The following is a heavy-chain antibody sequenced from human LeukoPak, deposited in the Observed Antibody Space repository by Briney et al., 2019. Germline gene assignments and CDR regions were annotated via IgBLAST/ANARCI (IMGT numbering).Heavy chain of an antibody. J-gene: IGHJ5*02. CDR1: GFSFSSYT. CDR3: ARGGELGLPNWFPP. CDR2: IGLNGNHI. D-gene: IGHD1-7*01. Sequence: GGSLRLSCVGSGFSFSSYTMNWVRQAPGKGLEWVSSIGLNGNHINYADSVRDRFTISRDNSKNSLFLQMDSLRVEETAVYYCARGGELGLPNWFPPWGQGTLVTVSS. V-gene: IGHV3-21*01.